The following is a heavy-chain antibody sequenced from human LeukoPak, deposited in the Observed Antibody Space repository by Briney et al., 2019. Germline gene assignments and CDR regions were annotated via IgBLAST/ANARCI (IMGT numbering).Heavy chain of an antibody. D-gene: IGHD6-19*01. CDR3: ARTGYTSGWYVGSFDY. CDR2: IYPGDSDT. V-gene: IGHV5-51*01. CDR1: GYIFTSYW. Sequence: GESLKISCKGSGYIFTSYWIGWVRQMPGKGLEWMGIIYPGDSDTKYSPSFQGQVTISADKSISTAYLQWSSLKASDTAMYYCARTGYTSGWYVGSFDYWGQGTLVTVSS. J-gene: IGHJ4*02.